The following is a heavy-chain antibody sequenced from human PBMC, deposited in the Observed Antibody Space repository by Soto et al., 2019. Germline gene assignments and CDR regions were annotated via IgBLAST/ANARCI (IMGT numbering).Heavy chain of an antibody. CDR1: GGSISSYY. V-gene: IGHV4-59*08. J-gene: IGHJ4*02. Sequence: SGTLSLTCTVSGGSISSYYWSWIRQPPGKGLEWIAYIYYSGSTNYNPSLKSRVTISVDTSKNQFSLKLSSVTAADTAVYYCARSFVGGYDSALDYWGQGTLVTVSS. CDR3: ARSFVGGYDSALDY. CDR2: IYYSGST. D-gene: IGHD5-12*01.